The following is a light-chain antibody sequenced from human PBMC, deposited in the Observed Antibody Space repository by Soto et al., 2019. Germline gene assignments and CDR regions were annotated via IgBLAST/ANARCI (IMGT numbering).Light chain of an antibody. V-gene: IGLV2-23*02. Sequence: QSALTQPASLSGSPGQSITISCTGSSSDVGRYHLVSWYQQHPAKSPKVIIYEVNKRPSGVSDRFSGSKSGNTASLTISGLQAEDEADYFCCSFAGTLYVFGSGTKVTVL. CDR1: SSDVGRYHL. J-gene: IGLJ1*01. CDR3: CSFAGTLYV. CDR2: EVN.